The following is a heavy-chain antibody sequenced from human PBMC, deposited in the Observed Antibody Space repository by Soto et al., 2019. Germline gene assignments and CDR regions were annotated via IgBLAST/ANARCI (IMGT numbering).Heavy chain of an antibody. CDR3: AGGPRYWSFAL. Sequence: PSETLSLTCSVYGGSSRAYHWSWIRQSPGEGLEWVGEISYSGSLNYNPSLKGRVAVSLDTSTNHFSLTMTSVTAADTAIYFCAGGPRYWSFALWGRGTLVTVSS. J-gene: IGHJ2*01. CDR2: ISYSGSL. CDR1: GGSSRAYH. V-gene: IGHV4-34*01.